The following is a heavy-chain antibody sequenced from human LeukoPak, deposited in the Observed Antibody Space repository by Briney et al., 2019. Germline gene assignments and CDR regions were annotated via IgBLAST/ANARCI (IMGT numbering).Heavy chain of an antibody. Sequence: GGSLRLSCAASGFTFSSYSMNWVRQAPGKGLEWVSSISSSSSYICYADSVKGRFTISRDNAKNSLYLQMNSLRAEDTAVYYCARGSSSDAFDIWGQGTMVTVSS. D-gene: IGHD6-13*01. J-gene: IGHJ3*02. CDR1: GFTFSSYS. V-gene: IGHV3-21*01. CDR3: ARGSSSDAFDI. CDR2: ISSSSSYI.